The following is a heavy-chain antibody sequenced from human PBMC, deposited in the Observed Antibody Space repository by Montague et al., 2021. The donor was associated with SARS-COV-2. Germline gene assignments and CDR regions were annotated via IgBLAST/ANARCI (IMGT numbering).Heavy chain of an antibody. CDR3: AKDREVATGGLYYFDY. CDR1: GFTLRNYA. J-gene: IGHJ4*02. V-gene: IGHV3-23*01. D-gene: IGHD5-24*01. Sequence: SLRLSCAASGFTLRNYAMIWVCQAPGKGLEWVSGISGSANITYYADSVKGRFTISRDNSKNTLYLQMSSLRAGDTAVYYCAKDREVATGGLYYFDYWGQGTLVTVSS. CDR2: ISGSANIT.